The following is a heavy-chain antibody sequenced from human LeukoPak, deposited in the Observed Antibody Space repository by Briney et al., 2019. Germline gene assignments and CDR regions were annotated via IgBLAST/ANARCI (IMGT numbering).Heavy chain of an antibody. Sequence: GGSLRLSCAASGFTFSNYWMSWVRQAPGKGLEWVANIKQDGSEKYYVDSVKGRFTISRDNAKNSLYLQMNSLRAEDTAVYYCASNPGYCSSTSCPRGVDYWGQGTLVTVSS. CDR1: GFTFSNYW. J-gene: IGHJ4*02. CDR3: ASNPGYCSSTSCPRGVDY. V-gene: IGHV3-7*01. CDR2: IKQDGSEK. D-gene: IGHD2-2*01.